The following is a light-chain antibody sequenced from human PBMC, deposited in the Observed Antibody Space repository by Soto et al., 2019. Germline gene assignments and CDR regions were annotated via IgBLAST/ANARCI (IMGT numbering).Light chain of an antibody. CDR1: QIVASTS. J-gene: IGKJ2*01. CDR3: HQSDGSRPSS. V-gene: IGKV3-20*01. Sequence: EIVLTQSPGTLSLSPGDRATLSCRASQIVASTSFAWYQQSPGQAPRLLIYAASTRASDVTDRFSGSGSGTAFTLTISRLEPEDFAVYYCHQSDGSRPSSVGHGTRLEIK. CDR2: AAS.